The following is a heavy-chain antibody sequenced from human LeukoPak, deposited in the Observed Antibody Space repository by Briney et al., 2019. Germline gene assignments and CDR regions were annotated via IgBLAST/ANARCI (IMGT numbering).Heavy chain of an antibody. CDR2: ISYDGSNK. V-gene: IGHV3-30-3*01. D-gene: IGHD6-19*01. CDR1: GFTFSSYA. Sequence: GRSLRLSCAASGFTFSSYAMHWVCQAPGKGLEWVAVISYDGSNKYYADSVKGRFTISRDNSKNTLYLQMNSLRAEDTAVYYCAREAPSSGWYKDWGQGTLVTVSS. CDR3: AREAPSSGWYKD. J-gene: IGHJ4*02.